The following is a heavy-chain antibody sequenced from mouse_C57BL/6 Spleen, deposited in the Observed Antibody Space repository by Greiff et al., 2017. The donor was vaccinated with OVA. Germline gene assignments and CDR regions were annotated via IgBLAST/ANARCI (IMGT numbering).Heavy chain of an antibody. D-gene: IGHD2-10*02. V-gene: IGHV1-55*01. Sequence: VQLQQPGAELVKPGASVKMSCKASGYTFTSYWITWVKQRPGQGLEWIGDIYPGSGSTNYNEKVKSKATLTVDTSSSTPYMQLSSLTSEDSAVYYCARRGNSIRFAYWGQGTLVTVSA. CDR3: ARRGNSIRFAY. CDR1: GYTFTSYW. CDR2: IYPGSGST. J-gene: IGHJ3*01.